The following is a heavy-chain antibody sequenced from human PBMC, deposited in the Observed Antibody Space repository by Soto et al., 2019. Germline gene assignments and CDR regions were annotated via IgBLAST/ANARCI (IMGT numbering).Heavy chain of an antibody. Sequence: EVQLVESGGGLVKPGGSLRLSCAASGFTFSSYSMNWVRQAPGKGLEWVSSISSSSSYIYYADSVKGRFTISRDNAKNSLYLQMNSLRAEDTAVYYCARDFIGAAGRYYYGMDVWGQGTTVTVSS. CDR1: GFTFSSYS. V-gene: IGHV3-21*01. CDR2: ISSSSSYI. D-gene: IGHD6-13*01. CDR3: ARDFIGAAGRYYYGMDV. J-gene: IGHJ6*02.